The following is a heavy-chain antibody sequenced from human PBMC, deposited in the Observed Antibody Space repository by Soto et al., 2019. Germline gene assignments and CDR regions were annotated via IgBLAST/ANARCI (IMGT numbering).Heavy chain of an antibody. Sequence: QLQLQESGSGLVKPSQTLSLTCAVSGGSISSGGYSWSWIRQPPGKGLEWIGYIYHSGSTYYNPSLKSRVTISVDRSKNQFSLKLSSVTAADTAVYYCATTDITMIGNAFDIWGQGTMVTVSS. CDR1: GGSISSGGYS. V-gene: IGHV4-30-2*01. D-gene: IGHD3-22*01. J-gene: IGHJ3*02. CDR2: IYHSGST. CDR3: ATTDITMIGNAFDI.